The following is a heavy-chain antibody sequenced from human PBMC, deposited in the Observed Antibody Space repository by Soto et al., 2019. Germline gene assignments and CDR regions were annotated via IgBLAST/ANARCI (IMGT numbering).Heavy chain of an antibody. J-gene: IGHJ6*02. CDR2: ISGSGGST. D-gene: IGHD4-17*01. Sequence: GGSMKVSSAAAGLTFSSYAMSWVRQKTGKGLEWVSAISGSGGSTYYADSVKGRFTISRDNSKNTLYLQMNSLRAEDTAVYYCAKSTVRSYYYYYGMDVWGQGTTVTVSS. CDR3: AKSTVRSYYYYYGMDV. V-gene: IGHV3-23*01. CDR1: GLTFSSYA.